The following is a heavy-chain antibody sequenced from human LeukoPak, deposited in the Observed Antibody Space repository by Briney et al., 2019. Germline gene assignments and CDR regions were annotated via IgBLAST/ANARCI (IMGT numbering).Heavy chain of an antibody. V-gene: IGHV3-23*01. D-gene: IGHD2-8*02. J-gene: IGHJ4*02. CDR2: IFPSSGEI. Sequence: GGSLRLSCAASGFTFSTFAMIWVRQPPGKGLEWVSSIFPSSGEIHYADSVRGRFTISRDNSKSTLSLQMNSLRAEDTAIYYCATYRQVLLPFESWGQGTLVTVSS. CDR3: ATYRQVLLPFES. CDR1: GFTFSTFA.